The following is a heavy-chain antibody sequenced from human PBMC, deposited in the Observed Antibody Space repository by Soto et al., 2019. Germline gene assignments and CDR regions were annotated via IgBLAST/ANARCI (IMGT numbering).Heavy chain of an antibody. J-gene: IGHJ6*03. Sequence: SETLSLTCTVSGGSISSSSYYWGWIRQPPGKGLEWIGSIYYSGSTYYNPSLKSRVTISVDTSKNQFSLKLSSVTAADTAVYYCVMLVVGPPTYYYYMDVWGKGTTVTVSS. CDR3: VMLVVGPPTYYYYMDV. V-gene: IGHV4-39*01. CDR1: GGSISSSSYY. CDR2: IYYSGST. D-gene: IGHD2-15*01.